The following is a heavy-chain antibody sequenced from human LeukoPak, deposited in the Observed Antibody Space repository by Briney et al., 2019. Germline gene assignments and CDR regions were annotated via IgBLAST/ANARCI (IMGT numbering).Heavy chain of an antibody. CDR1: GGTFSSYP. CDR3: ARSGTSTAYFDY. J-gene: IGHJ4*02. V-gene: IGHV1-69*06. Sequence: AASVKVSCKASGGTFSSYPISWVRQAPGQGLEWMGGIIPIFGTANYAQKFQGRVTITADKSTSTAYMELSSLRSEDTAVYYCARSGTSTAYFDYWGQGTLVTVSS. D-gene: IGHD1-14*01. CDR2: IIPIFGTA.